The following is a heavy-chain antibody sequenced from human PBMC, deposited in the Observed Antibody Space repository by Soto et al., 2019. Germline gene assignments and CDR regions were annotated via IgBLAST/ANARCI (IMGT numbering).Heavy chain of an antibody. CDR3: ARHSDIVVVVAAPKHDAFDI. V-gene: IGHV4-59*08. Sequence: SETLSLTCTVSGGSISSYYWSWIRQPPGKGLEWIGYIYYSGSTNYNPSLKSRVTISVDTSKNQFSLKLSSVTAADTAVYYCARHSDIVVVVAAPKHDAFDIWGQGTMVTVSS. CDR1: GGSISSYY. J-gene: IGHJ3*02. D-gene: IGHD2-15*01. CDR2: IYYSGST.